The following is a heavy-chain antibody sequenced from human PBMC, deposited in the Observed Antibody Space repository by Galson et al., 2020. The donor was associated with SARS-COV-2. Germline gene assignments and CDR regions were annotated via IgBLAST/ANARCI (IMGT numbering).Heavy chain of an antibody. CDR3: AKGLYSSSSGGGFDV. J-gene: IGHJ6*02. Sequence: GGSLRLSCAASGFTFDDYAMYWVRQGPGKGLEWVSGISWNSGTIGYADSVKGRFTISRDTGKNSLYLQMNSLRAEDTAFYYCAKGLYSSSSGGGFDVWGQGTAVTVSS. D-gene: IGHD6-6*01. V-gene: IGHV3-9*01. CDR2: ISWNSGTI. CDR1: GFTFDDYA.